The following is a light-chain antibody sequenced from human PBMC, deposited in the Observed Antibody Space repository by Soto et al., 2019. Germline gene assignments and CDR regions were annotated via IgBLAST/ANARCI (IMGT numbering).Light chain of an antibody. Sequence: DIQMNHSPSSLRASVGDRVTITCRASQSISSYLNWYQQKPGKAPKLLIYAASSLQSGVPSRFSGSGSGTDFTLTISSLQPEDFATYYCQQSYSTPITSGQRTLLAI. CDR1: QSISSY. J-gene: IGKJ5*01. V-gene: IGKV1-39*01. CDR2: AAS. CDR3: QQSYSTPIT.